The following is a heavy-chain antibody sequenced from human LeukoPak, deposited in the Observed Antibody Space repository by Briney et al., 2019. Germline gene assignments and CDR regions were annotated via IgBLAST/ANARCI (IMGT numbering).Heavy chain of an antibody. Sequence: ASVKVSCKTSGYIFNMSWMHWVGQAPGQDREWMGIIDPSRGSTNYAQKFQGRVTMTGDVSTDTVHMELSGLAPEDTGIYFCARDFARGGIVAARLPPLIHYHDVHQGPILW. V-gene: IGHV1-46*02. J-gene: IGHJ2*01. CDR2: IDPSRGST. D-gene: IGHD6-6*01. CDR1: GYIFNMSW. CDR3: ARDFARGGIVAARLPPLIHYHDVHQGPIL.